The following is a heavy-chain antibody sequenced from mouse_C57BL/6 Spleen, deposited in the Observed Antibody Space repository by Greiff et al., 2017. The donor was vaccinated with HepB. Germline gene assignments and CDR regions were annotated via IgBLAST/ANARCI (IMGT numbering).Heavy chain of an antibody. CDR3: ARSNYGYDWFAY. CDR1: GYSFTGYF. V-gene: IGHV1-20*01. D-gene: IGHD2-2*01. J-gene: IGHJ3*01. CDR2: INPYNGDT. Sequence: DVQLQESGPELVKPGDSVKISCKASGYSFTGYFMNWVMQSHGKSLEWIGRINPYNGDTFYNQKFKGKATLTVDKSSSTAHMELRSLTSEDSAVYYCARSNYGYDWFAYWGQGTLVTVSA.